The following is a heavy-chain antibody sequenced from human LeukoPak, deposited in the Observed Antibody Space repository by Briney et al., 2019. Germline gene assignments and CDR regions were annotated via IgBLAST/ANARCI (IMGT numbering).Heavy chain of an antibody. Sequence: SETLSPTCTVSGGSIRSSYYYWGWIRQPPGKGLEWIGSIYDSGSTYYNPSLKSRVTISVDTSKNQFSLKLNSVTAADMAVYYCARHYGPWGQGTLVTVSS. CDR3: ARHYGP. J-gene: IGHJ5*02. D-gene: IGHD3-10*01. V-gene: IGHV4-39*01. CDR1: GGSIRSSYYY. CDR2: IYDSGST.